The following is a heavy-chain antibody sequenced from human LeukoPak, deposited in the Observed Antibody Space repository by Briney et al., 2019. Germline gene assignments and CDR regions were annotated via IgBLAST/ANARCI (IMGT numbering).Heavy chain of an antibody. Sequence: GWSVRLSCAASGFTFSSYDMHWVRQATGKGLEWVSVIGTSGDTYYAGSVKGRFTISRDNAKNSLYLQMNSLRAEDTAVYYCARGMYYYDSSGYHFQHWGQGTLVTVSS. D-gene: IGHD3-22*01. J-gene: IGHJ1*01. CDR1: GFTFSSYD. V-gene: IGHV3-13*04. CDR3: ARGMYYYDSSGYHFQH. CDR2: IGTSGDT.